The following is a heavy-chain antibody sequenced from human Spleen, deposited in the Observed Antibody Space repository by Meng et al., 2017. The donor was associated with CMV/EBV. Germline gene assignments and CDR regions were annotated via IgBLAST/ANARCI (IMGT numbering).Heavy chain of an antibody. J-gene: IGHJ5*02. Sequence: QVPLPEAGPGLVKPSQTPSLTCTVSGGSISSGSYYWSWIRQPAGKGLEWIGRIYTSGSTNYNPSLKSRVTISVDTSKNQFSLKLSSVTAADTAVYYCARGFPYYDYVWGSYRSFPFDPWGQGTLVTVSS. D-gene: IGHD3-16*02. CDR3: ARGFPYYDYVWGSYRSFPFDP. CDR1: GGSISSGSYY. CDR2: IYTSGST. V-gene: IGHV4-61*02.